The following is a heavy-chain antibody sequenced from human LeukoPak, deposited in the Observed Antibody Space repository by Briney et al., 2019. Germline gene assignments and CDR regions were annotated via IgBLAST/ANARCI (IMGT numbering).Heavy chain of an antibody. CDR3: AKDDGTAAGTCVDY. D-gene: IGHD6-13*01. CDR2: ISGSGGST. Sequence: GGSLRLSCAASGFTSSSCGMSWVRPAPGKGLEWVSAISGSGGSTYYADSVKGRFTISRDNSTNTLYLQMNSLRAEDTAVYYCAKDDGTAAGTCVDYWGQGTLVTVSS. J-gene: IGHJ4*02. CDR1: GFTSSSCG. V-gene: IGHV3-23*01.